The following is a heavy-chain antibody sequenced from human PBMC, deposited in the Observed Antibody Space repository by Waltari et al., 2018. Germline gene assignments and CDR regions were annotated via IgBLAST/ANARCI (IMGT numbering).Heavy chain of an antibody. CDR3: ARDWGLGGDY. CDR1: GGSISSSSYY. D-gene: IGHD3-16*01. Sequence: QLQLQESGPGLVKPSETLSLTCTVPGGSISSSSYYWGWIRQPPGKGLEWIGSIYYSGSTYYNPSLKSRVTISVDTSKNQFSLKLSSVTAADTAVYYCARDWGLGGDYWGQGTLVTVSS. CDR2: IYYSGST. V-gene: IGHV4-39*07. J-gene: IGHJ4*02.